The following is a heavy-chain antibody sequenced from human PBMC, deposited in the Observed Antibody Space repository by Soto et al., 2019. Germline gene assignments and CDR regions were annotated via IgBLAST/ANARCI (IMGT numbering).Heavy chain of an antibody. CDR2: IIPIFGTA. J-gene: IGHJ4*02. CDR1: GGTFSSYA. D-gene: IGHD2-15*01. CDR3: AREGYFSGGSCPIGDDY. V-gene: IGHV1-69*12. Sequence: QVQLVQSGAEVKKPGSSVKVSCKASGGTFSSYAISWVRQAPGQGLEWMGGIIPIFGTANYAQKFQGRVTITADESTSTAYMELSILRSVDTAVYYCAREGYFSGGSCPIGDDYWGQGTLVTVSS.